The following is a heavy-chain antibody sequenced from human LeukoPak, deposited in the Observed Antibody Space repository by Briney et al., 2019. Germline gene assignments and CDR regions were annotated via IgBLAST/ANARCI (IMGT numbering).Heavy chain of an antibody. CDR1: GYTFTSYG. V-gene: IGHV1-18*04. J-gene: IGHJ4*02. D-gene: IGHD3-9*01. CDR3: ARHYYDILTGYSDY. CDR2: ISAYNGNT. Sequence: HWASVKVSYKASGYTFTSYGISWVRQAPGQGLEWMGWISAYNGNTNYAQKLQGRVTMTTDTSTSTAYMELRSLRSDDTAVYYCARHYYDILTGYSDYWGQGTLVTVSS.